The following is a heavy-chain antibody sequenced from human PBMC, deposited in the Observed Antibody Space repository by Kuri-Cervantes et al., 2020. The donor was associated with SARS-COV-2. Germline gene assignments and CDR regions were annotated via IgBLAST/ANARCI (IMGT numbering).Heavy chain of an antibody. V-gene: IGHV4-4*07. Sequence: SETLSLTCTLSDGSISGYYWSWIRQSAGKGLEFIGRVYSSGGTNYNPSLESRVTMSIDTAKNQVSLRLSSVTAADTAVYYCSRGILGDDSIHYGMDVWGQGTSVTVSS. J-gene: IGHJ6*02. CDR2: VYSSGGT. D-gene: IGHD2/OR15-2a*01. CDR1: DGSISGYY. CDR3: SRGILGDDSIHYGMDV.